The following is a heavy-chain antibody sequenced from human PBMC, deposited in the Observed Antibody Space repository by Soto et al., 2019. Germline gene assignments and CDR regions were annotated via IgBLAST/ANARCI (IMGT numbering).Heavy chain of an antibody. J-gene: IGHJ6*02. Sequence: KTSETLSLTCTVSGGSVSSGSFYWSWIRRPPGKGLEWIGYFYDSGSTNYNPSLRSRVTMSVDTSKNQFSLKLSSVTAADTAVYYXAASAPPATHYYYAMDVWGQGTTVTVSS. V-gene: IGHV4-61*01. CDR2: FYDSGST. CDR3: AASAPPATHYYYAMDV. D-gene: IGHD1-26*01. CDR1: GGSVSSGSFY.